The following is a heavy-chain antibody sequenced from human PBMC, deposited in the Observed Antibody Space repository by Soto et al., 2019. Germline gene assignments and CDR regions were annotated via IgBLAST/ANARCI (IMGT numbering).Heavy chain of an antibody. D-gene: IGHD3-3*01. V-gene: IGHV3-23*01. J-gene: IGHJ4*02. CDR3: AKASYDFWSDYTPPFDY. CDR2: ISGSGGST. CDR1: GFTFSSYA. Sequence: PGGSLRLSCAASGFTFSSYAMSWVRQAPGKGLEWVSAISGSGGSTYYADSVKGRFTISRDNSKNTLYLQMNSLRAEDTAVYYCAKASYDFWSDYTPPFDYWGQGTLVTVSS.